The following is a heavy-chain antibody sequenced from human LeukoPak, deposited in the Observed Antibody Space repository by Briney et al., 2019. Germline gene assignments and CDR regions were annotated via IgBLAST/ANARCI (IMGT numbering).Heavy chain of an antibody. J-gene: IGHJ4*02. Sequence: GGSLRLSCAASGFTFSSYAMSWVRQAPGKGLEWVSAISGSGGSTYYADSVKGRFTISRDNSKNTLYLQMNSLRAEDTAVYYCAKVVSLNPRERGLLWFGVPYYFDYWGQGTLVTVSS. CDR2: ISGSGGST. D-gene: IGHD3-10*01. V-gene: IGHV3-23*01. CDR1: GFTFSSYA. CDR3: AKVVSLNPRERGLLWFGVPYYFDY.